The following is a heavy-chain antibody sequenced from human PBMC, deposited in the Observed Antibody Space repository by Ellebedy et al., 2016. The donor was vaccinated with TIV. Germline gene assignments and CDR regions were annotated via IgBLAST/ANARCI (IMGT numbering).Heavy chain of an antibody. CDR3: ARDGAVTTVFDY. Sequence: TFQGRLTITRDTSASTAYMELSSLRSEDTAVYYCARDGAVTTVFDYWGQGTLVTVSS. V-gene: IGHV1-3*01. J-gene: IGHJ4*02. D-gene: IGHD4-17*01.